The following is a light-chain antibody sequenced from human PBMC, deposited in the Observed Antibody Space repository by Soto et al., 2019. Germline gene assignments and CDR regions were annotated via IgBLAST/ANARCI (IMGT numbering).Light chain of an antibody. J-gene: IGKJ1*01. V-gene: IGKV3-20*01. CDR1: QSVSSSY. CDR2: GAS. CDR3: QQYGSSGT. Sequence: EIVLTQSPCTLSLSPGERATLSCRASQSVSSSYLAWYQQKPGQAPRLLIYGASSRATGIPDRFSGGGSGTDFTLTISRLEPEDFAVYYCQQYGSSGTFGQGTKVDI.